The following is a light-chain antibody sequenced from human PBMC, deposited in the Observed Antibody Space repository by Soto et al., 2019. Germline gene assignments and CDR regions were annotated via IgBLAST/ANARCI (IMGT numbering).Light chain of an antibody. CDR3: QQYNSYSPT. V-gene: IGKV1-5*01. J-gene: IGKJ1*01. CDR2: DAS. CDR1: QSISSW. Sequence: DIQMTQSPSTLSASVGDRVTITCRASQSISSWLAWYQQKPGKAPKLLIYDASSLESGVPSRFSGSVSGTEFSLTINNLQPDDFATSYCQQYNSYSPTFGQGTKVEIK.